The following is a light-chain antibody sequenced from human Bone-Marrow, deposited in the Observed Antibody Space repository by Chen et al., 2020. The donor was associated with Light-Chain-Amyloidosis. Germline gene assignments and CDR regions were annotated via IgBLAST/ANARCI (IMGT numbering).Light chain of an antibody. CDR3: QSADSSVTYEVI. V-gene: IGLV3-25*03. CDR1: DLPTKY. Sequence: SYELTQPPSVSVSPGQTARITCSGDDLPTKYAYWYQQKPGQAPVLVIHRDTERPAGISERFSGSSSGTTATFTISGVQAEDEADYHCQSADSSVTYEVIFGGGTKLTVL. CDR2: RDT. J-gene: IGLJ2*01.